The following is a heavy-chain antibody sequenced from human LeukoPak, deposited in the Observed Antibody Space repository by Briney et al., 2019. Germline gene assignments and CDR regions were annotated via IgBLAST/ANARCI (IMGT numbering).Heavy chain of an antibody. D-gene: IGHD3-10*01. J-gene: IGHJ6*03. CDR2: IDNSGRI. Sequence: PSETLSLTCTVYGESFSDYYWNWVRQPPGKGLEWIGEIDNSGRINYNPSLESRVTISVDTSENQFSLKVNSVTAADTAVYYYARGQLWDYYYYMDVWGTGTTVTVSS. CDR3: ARGQLWDYYYYMDV. V-gene: IGHV4-34*01. CDR1: GESFSDYY.